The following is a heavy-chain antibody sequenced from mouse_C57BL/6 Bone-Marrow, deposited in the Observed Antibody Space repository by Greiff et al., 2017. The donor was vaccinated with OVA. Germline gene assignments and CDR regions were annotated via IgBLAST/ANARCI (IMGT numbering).Heavy chain of an antibody. Sequence: QVHVKQPGAELVMPGASVKLSCKASGYTFTSYWMHWVQQRPGKGLEWIGEIDPSDSYTNYTQTFKGKSTLTVDKSTSTAYMQLSSLTSEDAAVDYCARRGYDGSNFDGWGTGTTVTASS. CDR1: GYTFTSYW. CDR2: IDPSDSYT. D-gene: IGHD1-1*01. V-gene: IGHV1-69*01. J-gene: IGHJ1*03. CDR3: ARRGYDGSNFDG.